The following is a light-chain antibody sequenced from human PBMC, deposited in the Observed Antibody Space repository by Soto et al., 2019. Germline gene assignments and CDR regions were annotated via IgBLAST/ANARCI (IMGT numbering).Light chain of an antibody. J-gene: IGKJ4*01. Sequence: EIVLTQPQLSLPVTPGEPASISCRSSQILLHSDGYNYLAWYLQKPGHSPQLLIDLASSRASGVPDRFSGSGAGTDFTLKISRVEAEYVGVYYCMQALQTPTWGGGTKVDI. CDR2: LAS. CDR1: QILLHSDGYNY. CDR3: MQALQTPT. V-gene: IGKV2-28*01.